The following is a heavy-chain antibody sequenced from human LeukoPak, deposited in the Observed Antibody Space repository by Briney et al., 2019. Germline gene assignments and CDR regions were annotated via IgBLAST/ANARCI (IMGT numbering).Heavy chain of an antibody. CDR1: GFTFSSYG. V-gene: IGHV3-30*02. Sequence: GGSLRLSCAASGFTFSSYGMHWVRQAPGKGLEWVAFIRYDGSNKYYADSVKGRFTISRDNAKNSLYLQMNSLRAEDTAVYYCAREREAAAGLIDYWGQGTLVTVSS. CDR2: IRYDGSNK. CDR3: AREREAAAGLIDY. J-gene: IGHJ4*02. D-gene: IGHD6-13*01.